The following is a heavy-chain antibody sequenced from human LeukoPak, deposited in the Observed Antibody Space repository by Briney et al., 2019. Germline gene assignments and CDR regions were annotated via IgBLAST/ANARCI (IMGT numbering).Heavy chain of an antibody. CDR3: ARFLWSSGYWGYFDY. Sequence: GASVKVSCKASGGTFSSYAISWVRQAPGQGLEWMGGIIPIFGTANYAQKFQGRVTITADKSTSTAYMELSSLRSEDTAVYYCARFLWSSGYWGYFDYWGQGTLVTVSS. CDR1: GGTFSSYA. J-gene: IGHJ4*02. V-gene: IGHV1-69*06. D-gene: IGHD3-22*01. CDR2: IIPIFGTA.